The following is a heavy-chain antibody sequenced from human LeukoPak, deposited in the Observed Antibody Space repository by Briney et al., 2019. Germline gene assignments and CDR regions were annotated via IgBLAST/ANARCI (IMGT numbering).Heavy chain of an antibody. CDR3: ARVQLRPPFDY. V-gene: IGHV4-34*01. D-gene: IGHD5-12*01. Sequence: SETLSLTCAVYGGSFSGYYWSWIRQPPGKGLEWIGEINHSGSTNYNPSLKSRVTISVDTSKNQSSLKLTSVTAADTAVYYCARVQLRPPFDYWGQGTLVTVSS. J-gene: IGHJ4*02. CDR2: INHSGST. CDR1: GGSFSGYY.